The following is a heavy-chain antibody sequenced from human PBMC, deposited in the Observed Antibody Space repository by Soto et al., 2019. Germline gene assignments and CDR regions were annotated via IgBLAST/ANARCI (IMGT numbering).Heavy chain of an antibody. D-gene: IGHD2-15*01. CDR2: IIPIFGTA. V-gene: IGHV1-69*13. CDR1: GGTFSSYA. J-gene: IGHJ6*02. Sequence: ASVKVSCKASGGTFSSYAISWVRQAPGQGLEWMGGIIPIFGTANYAQKFQGRVTITADESTSTAYMELSSLRSEDTAVYFCARGARDIVVVVAARGYYGVDVWGQGTTVTVSS. CDR3: ARGARDIVVVVAARGYYGVDV.